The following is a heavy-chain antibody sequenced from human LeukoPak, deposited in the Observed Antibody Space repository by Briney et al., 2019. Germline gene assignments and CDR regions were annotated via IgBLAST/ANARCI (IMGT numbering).Heavy chain of an antibody. Sequence: GSLRLSCTASGFTFGDYAMSWFRQAPGKGLEWVGFVRSTSYGGATDYAASVKGRFTISRDDPKSIVYLLMNSLKTEVTAVYYCTRLRQDCSRNSCYYYFYYYYMDVWGKGTTVTVSS. CDR1: GFTFGDYA. CDR2: VRSTSYGGAT. CDR3: TRLRQDCSRNSCYYYFYYYYMDV. D-gene: IGHD2-2*01. V-gene: IGHV3-49*03. J-gene: IGHJ6*03.